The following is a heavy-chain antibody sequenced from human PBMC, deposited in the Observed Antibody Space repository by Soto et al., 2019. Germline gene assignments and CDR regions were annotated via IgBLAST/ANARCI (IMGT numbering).Heavy chain of an antibody. J-gene: IGHJ4*02. D-gene: IGHD2-2*01. CDR2: IWYDGSDK. CDR1: GFTFSNYG. Sequence: QVQLVESGGGVVQPGRSLRLSCAASGFTFSNYGMHWVRQAPGKGLEWVAVIWYDGSDKYYADSVKGRFPISRDNSKNTLFLEMNSLRAEDTAVYYCARDRGAYCSSTSCQGGFAYWGQGTLVTVSS. V-gene: IGHV3-33*01. CDR3: ARDRGAYCSSTSCQGGFAY.